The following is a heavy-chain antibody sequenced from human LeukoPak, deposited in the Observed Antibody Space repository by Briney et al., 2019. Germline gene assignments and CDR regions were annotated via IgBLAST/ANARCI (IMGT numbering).Heavy chain of an antibody. Sequence: SETLSLTCAVYGGSFSGYYWSWIRQPPGKGLEWIGEINHSGSTNYNPSLTSRVTISVDTSKTQFSLKLSSVTAADTAVYYCARVRIRGMITFGGVIAPIDYWGQGTLVTVSS. D-gene: IGHD3-16*02. J-gene: IGHJ4*02. CDR3: ARVRIRGMITFGGVIAPIDY. V-gene: IGHV4-34*01. CDR2: INHSGST. CDR1: GGSFSGYY.